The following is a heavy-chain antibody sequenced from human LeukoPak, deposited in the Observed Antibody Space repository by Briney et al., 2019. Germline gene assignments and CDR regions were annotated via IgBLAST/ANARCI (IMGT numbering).Heavy chain of an antibody. CDR2: ISGSGDST. V-gene: IGHV3-23*01. CDR3: ARDADEYYFDY. CDR1: GFTFSSYD. J-gene: IGHJ4*02. Sequence: GGSLRLSCAASGFTFSSYDMSWVRQAPGKGLEWVSAISGSGDSTYYSDSVKGRFTISRDNAKNSLYLQMNSLRAEDTAVYYCARDADEYYFDYWGQGTLVTVSS.